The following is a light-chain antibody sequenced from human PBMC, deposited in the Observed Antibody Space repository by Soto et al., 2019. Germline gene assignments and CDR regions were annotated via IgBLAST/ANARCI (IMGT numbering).Light chain of an antibody. Sequence: DIQMTQSPSSLSASVGDRVTITCQASQDISNYLNWYQQKPGKAPKLLINDASNLETGVPSRFIGSGSGTDFTFTISSLQPEDIATYYCQQYYNLLGVFTFGPGTKVDIK. J-gene: IGKJ3*01. CDR2: DAS. V-gene: IGKV1-33*01. CDR3: QQYYNLLGVFT. CDR1: QDISNY.